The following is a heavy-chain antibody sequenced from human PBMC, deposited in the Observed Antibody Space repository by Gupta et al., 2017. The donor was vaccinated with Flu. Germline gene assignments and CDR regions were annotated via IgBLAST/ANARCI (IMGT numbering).Heavy chain of an antibody. D-gene: IGHD6-19*01. J-gene: IGHJ6*02. V-gene: IGHV3-21*02. CDR2: ISRSSGYI. CDR1: GFSFTTYT. Sequence: EVQLLESGGGLVRPGGSLRLSCAASGFSFTTYTFNWVRQAPGKGLEWLASISRSSGYIYYADSVKGRFTISRDNSEASRYLEMNSLRDEDTALYYCARLGGSGTSFHYFYGLDVWGRGTAVTVSS. CDR3: ARLGGSGTSFHYFYGLDV.